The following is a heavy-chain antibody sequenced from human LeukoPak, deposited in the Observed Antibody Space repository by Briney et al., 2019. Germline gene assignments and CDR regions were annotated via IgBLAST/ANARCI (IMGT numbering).Heavy chain of an antibody. CDR1: GFTFSSYG. V-gene: IGHV3-30*18. D-gene: IGHD4-23*01. CDR2: ISYDGSNK. J-gene: IGHJ6*02. CDR3: AKDLGTVVYYYGMDV. Sequence: GGSLGLSCAASGFTFSSYGMHWVRQAPGKGLEWVAVISYDGSNKYYADSVKGRFTISRDNSKNTLYLQMNSLRAEDTAVYYCAKDLGTVVYYYGMDVWGQGTTVTVSS.